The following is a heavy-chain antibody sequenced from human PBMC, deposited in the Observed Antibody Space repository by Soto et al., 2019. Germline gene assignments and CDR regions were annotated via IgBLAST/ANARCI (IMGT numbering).Heavy chain of an antibody. J-gene: IGHJ4*02. CDR1: GGSISSGGYS. CDR2: IYHSGST. Sequence: QLQLQESGSGLVKPSQTLSLTCAVSGGSISSGGYSWSWIRQPPGKGLEWIGYIYHSGSTYYNPSLKSRVTISVDRSKNQFSLKLSYVTAADTAVDYCARAGGLGAVAADYWGQGTLVTVSS. CDR3: ARAGGLGAVAADY. D-gene: IGHD6-19*01. V-gene: IGHV4-30-2*01.